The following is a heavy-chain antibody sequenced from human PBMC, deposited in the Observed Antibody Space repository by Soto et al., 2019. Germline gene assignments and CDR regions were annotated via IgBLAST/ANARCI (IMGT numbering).Heavy chain of an antibody. V-gene: IGHV3-7*01. CDR1: GFNFRNYW. Sequence: PGGSLRLSCAASGFNFRNYWMTWVRQAPGKGLEWVANIKKDGSEKYYVDSVQGRFTISRDNAKNSLYLQMNSLRAEDTAVYYCSMITGGDYWGQGTLVTVSS. CDR2: IKKDGSEK. CDR3: SMITGGDY. D-gene: IGHD3-16*01. J-gene: IGHJ4*02.